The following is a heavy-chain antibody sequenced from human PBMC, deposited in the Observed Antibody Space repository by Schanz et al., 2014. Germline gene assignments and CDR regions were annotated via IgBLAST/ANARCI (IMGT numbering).Heavy chain of an antibody. Sequence: QVQLVESGGGVVQPGRSLRLSCAASGFNFGSHGMHWVRQAPGKGLEWVAVISYDGSFKNYADSVRGRITMSRDNSKNTLYLQMNSLRAEDTAVYYCAKSQGSSFDSWGQGTLVTVSS. V-gene: IGHV3-33*06. J-gene: IGHJ4*02. CDR2: ISYDGSFK. D-gene: IGHD6-13*01. CDR1: GFNFGSHG. CDR3: AKSQGSSFDS.